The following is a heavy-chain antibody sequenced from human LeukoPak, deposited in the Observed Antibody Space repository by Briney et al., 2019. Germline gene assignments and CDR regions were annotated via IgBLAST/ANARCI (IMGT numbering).Heavy chain of an antibody. Sequence: GRSLRLSCAASGFTFSSYGMHWVRQAPGKGLEWVAVISYDGSNKYYADSVKGRFTISGDNSKNTLYLQMNSLRAEDTAVYYCAKEVRRAYYGSGRRLDYWGQGTLVTVSS. CDR3: AKEVRRAYYGSGRRLDY. CDR2: ISYDGSNK. V-gene: IGHV3-30*18. J-gene: IGHJ4*02. D-gene: IGHD3-10*01. CDR1: GFTFSSYG.